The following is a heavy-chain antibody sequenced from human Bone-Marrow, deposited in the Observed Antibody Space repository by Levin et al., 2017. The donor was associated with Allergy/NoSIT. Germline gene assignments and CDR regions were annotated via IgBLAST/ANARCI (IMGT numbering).Heavy chain of an antibody. Sequence: SETLSLTCAVYGGSFSGYYWSWIRQPPGKGLEWIGEINHSGSTNYNPSLKSRVTISVDTSKNQFSLKLSSVTAADTAVYYCARGISSSWYFFVAVPRWFDPWGQGTLVTVSS. CDR3: ARGISSSWYFFVAVPRWFDP. J-gene: IGHJ5*02. D-gene: IGHD6-13*01. CDR2: INHSGST. V-gene: IGHV4-34*01. CDR1: GGSFSGYY.